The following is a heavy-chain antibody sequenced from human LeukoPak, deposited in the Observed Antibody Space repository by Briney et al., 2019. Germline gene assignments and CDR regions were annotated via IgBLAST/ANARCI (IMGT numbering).Heavy chain of an antibody. CDR2: IKQDGSEK. CDR3: ARDGMITFGGVIVTDY. CDR1: GFTFSDYW. D-gene: IGHD3-16*02. Sequence: GGSLRLSCAASGFTFSDYWMSWVRQVPGKGLEWVANIKQDGSEKYYVNSVKGRFTISRDNAKNSLYLQMNSLRAEDTAVYYCARDGMITFGGVIVTDYWGQGTLVTVSS. V-gene: IGHV3-7*01. J-gene: IGHJ4*02.